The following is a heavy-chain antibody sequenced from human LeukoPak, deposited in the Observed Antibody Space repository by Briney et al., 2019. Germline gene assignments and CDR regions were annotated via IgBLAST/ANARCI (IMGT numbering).Heavy chain of an antibody. D-gene: IGHD2-2*01. Sequence: GGSLRLSCAASGFTFSSYDIHWVRQAPGKGLEWVAFIRYDGSNKYYADSVKGRFTISRDNSKNTLYLQINSLRAEDTAVYYCAKGCSSTSCYSRYYYYYMDVWGKGTTVTVSS. CDR2: IRYDGSNK. J-gene: IGHJ6*03. CDR1: GFTFSSYD. V-gene: IGHV3-30*02. CDR3: AKGCSSTSCYSRYYYYYMDV.